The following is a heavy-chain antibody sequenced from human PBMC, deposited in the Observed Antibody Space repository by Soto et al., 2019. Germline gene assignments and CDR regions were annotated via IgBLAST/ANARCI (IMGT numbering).Heavy chain of an antibody. J-gene: IGHJ6*03. CDR1: GFTFSSYA. CDR3: AKSYYDILTGYYHPGPYYYYMDV. D-gene: IGHD3-9*01. V-gene: IGHV3-23*01. CDR2: ISGSGGST. Sequence: GGSLRLSCAASGFTFSSYAMSWVRQAPGKGLEWVSAISGSGGSTYYADSVKGRFTISRDNSKNTLYLQMNSLRAEDTAVYYCAKSYYDILTGYYHPGPYYYYMDVWGKGTTVTVSS.